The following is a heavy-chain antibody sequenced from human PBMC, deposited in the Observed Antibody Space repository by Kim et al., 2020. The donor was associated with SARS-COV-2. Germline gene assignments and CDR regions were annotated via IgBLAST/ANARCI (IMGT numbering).Heavy chain of an antibody. CDR3: ARLQSGSSSVHSYYYYMDV. Sequence: GESLKISCKSSGDSFSNYWIGWVRQMPGKGLEWMAIIYPGNYETRYSPSSQGHVTISVDKSISTASLQWSSLKASDTAIYYCARLQSGSSSVHSYYYYMDVWGKGTTVTVSS. CDR1: GDSFSNYW. CDR2: IYPGNYET. V-gene: IGHV5-51*01. J-gene: IGHJ6*03. D-gene: IGHD3-10*01.